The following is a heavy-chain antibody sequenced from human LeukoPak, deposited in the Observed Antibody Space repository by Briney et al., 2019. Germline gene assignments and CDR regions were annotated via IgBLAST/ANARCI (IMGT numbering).Heavy chain of an antibody. CDR2: IYYSGGT. Sequence: SETLSLTCTVSGGSISGYYWSWLRQPPGKGLEWIGYIYYSGGTNYNPSLKSRVTISVDTSKNQFSLNLRSVTAADTAVYYCARRNDMAIVTDWGHGTLVTISS. J-gene: IGHJ4*01. V-gene: IGHV4-59*08. CDR3: ARRNDMAIVTD. D-gene: IGHD5-24*01. CDR1: GGSISGYY.